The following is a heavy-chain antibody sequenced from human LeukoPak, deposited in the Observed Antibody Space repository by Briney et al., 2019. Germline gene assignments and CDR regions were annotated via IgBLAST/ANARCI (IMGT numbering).Heavy chain of an antibody. Sequence: QAGRSLRLSCAASGFTFSSYAMHWVRQAPGKGLEWVAVISYDGSNKYYADSVKGRFTISRDNSENTLYLQMNSLRAEDTAVYYCARERTRGDDAFDIWGQGTMVTVSS. CDR2: ISYDGSNK. D-gene: IGHD3-16*01. CDR1: GFTFSSYA. J-gene: IGHJ3*02. CDR3: ARERTRGDDAFDI. V-gene: IGHV3-30*04.